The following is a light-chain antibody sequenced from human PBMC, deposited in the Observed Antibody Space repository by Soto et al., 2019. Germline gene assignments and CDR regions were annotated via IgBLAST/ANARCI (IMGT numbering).Light chain of an antibody. CDR2: RAS. CDR3: QQYRSTPLT. CDR1: QSVLYSSTNKSY. Sequence: DIVMTQSPDSLAVSLGERVTINCKSSQSVLYSSTNKSYLDWYQQKPGEPPKVLIYRASTRESGVPDRFSGSGSGTDFTLTISNVQAEDAAVYYCQQYRSTPLTFGGGTKVEIK. V-gene: IGKV4-1*01. J-gene: IGKJ4*01.